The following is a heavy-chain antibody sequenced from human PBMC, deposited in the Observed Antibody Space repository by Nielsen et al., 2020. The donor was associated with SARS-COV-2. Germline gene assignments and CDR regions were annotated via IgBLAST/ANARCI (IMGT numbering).Heavy chain of an antibody. CDR2: IKSKTDGGTT. V-gene: IGHV3-15*05. CDR1: GFTFSNTW. CDR3: ATRGNDY. J-gene: IGHJ4*02. Sequence: GESLKISCTASGFTFSNTWMTWVRQAPGKGLEWVGRIKSKTDGGTTDYAGPVKDRFSISRDDSRNTLYLQMNSLKTEDTAVYYCATRGNDYWGQGTLATVSS. D-gene: IGHD3-16*01.